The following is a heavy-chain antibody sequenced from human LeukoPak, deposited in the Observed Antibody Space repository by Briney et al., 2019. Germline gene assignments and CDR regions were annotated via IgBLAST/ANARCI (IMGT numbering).Heavy chain of an antibody. Sequence: VXCKXXXYTFXXXYMHWVRQVPGQGLEWMGWINPNSGGTNYAQKFQGRVTMTRDTSISTAYMELSRLRSDDTAVYYCASVLGGSSPTPFDYWGQGTLVTVSS. CDR1: XYTFXXXY. CDR2: INPNSGGT. CDR3: ASVLGGSSPTPFDY. V-gene: IGHV1-2*02. J-gene: IGHJ4*02. D-gene: IGHD6-6*01.